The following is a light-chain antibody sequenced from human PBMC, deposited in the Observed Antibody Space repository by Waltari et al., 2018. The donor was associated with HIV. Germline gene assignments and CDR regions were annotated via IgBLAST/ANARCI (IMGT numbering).Light chain of an antibody. CDR2: RNN. V-gene: IGLV1-47*01. J-gene: IGLJ1*01. CDR1: SSTIGSNY. Sequence: QSVLTQPPSASGTPGQRVTISCSGSSSTIGSNYVYWYHQLPGTAPKLLIYRNNQRPSGVPDRFSGSKSGTSASLAISGVRSEDEADYYCAAWDDSLLYVFGTGTKVTVL. CDR3: AAWDDSLLYV.